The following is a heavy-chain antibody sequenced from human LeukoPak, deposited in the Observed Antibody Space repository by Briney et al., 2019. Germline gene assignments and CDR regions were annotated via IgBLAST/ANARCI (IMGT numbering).Heavy chain of an antibody. J-gene: IGHJ2*01. V-gene: IGHV4-30-2*01. CDR3: ARQPKYLTVVGYWYFDL. D-gene: IGHD4-23*01. Sequence: SETLSLTCTVSGGSISSGSYYWSRIRQPPGKGLEWIGDIYHSGSTYYNPSLKSRVTISVDRSKNQFSLKLSSVTAADTAVYYCARQPKYLTVVGYWYFDLWGRGTLVTVSS. CDR2: IYHSGST. CDR1: GGSISSGSYY.